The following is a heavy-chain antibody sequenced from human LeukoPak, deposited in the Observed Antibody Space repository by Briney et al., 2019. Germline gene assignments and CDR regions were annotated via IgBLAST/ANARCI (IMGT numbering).Heavy chain of an antibody. D-gene: IGHD6-19*01. Sequence: SVKVSCKASGGTFSSYTISWVRQAPGQGLEWVGRIIPILGIANYAQKFQGRVTITADKSTSTAYMELSSLRSEDTAVYYCARHTHSSGWVFDYWGQGTLVTVSS. CDR1: GGTFSSYT. J-gene: IGHJ4*02. CDR3: ARHTHSSGWVFDY. CDR2: IIPILGIA. V-gene: IGHV1-69*02.